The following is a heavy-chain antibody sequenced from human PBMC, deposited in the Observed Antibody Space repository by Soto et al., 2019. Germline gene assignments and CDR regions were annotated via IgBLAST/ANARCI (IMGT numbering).Heavy chain of an antibody. CDR1: GGSISSSNYY. V-gene: IGHV4-39*01. J-gene: IGHJ3*02. D-gene: IGHD3-16*01. CDR3: ASLWGELNACYI. CDR2: ISYSGRT. Sequence: QLQLQESGPGLVKPSDTLSLTCTVSGGSISSSNYYWGWIRQHPGKWLECIGNISYSGRTYYNPALMSRVTTSVDTSKNQCSLMLSSVHAADSAVYYCASLWGELNACYIWGQGTRVTVSS.